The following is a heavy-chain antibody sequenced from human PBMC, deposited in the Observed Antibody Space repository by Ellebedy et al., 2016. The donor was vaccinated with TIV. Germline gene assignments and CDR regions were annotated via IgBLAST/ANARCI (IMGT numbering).Heavy chain of an antibody. D-gene: IGHD1-1*01. Sequence: PGGSLRLSCAASGFTFSSYAMSWVRQAPGKGLEWVSGISGSGSSTNYADSVKGRFTTSRDNSKNTLYLQMSSLRAEDTAVYYCVKGSHWNLEKPFDNWGQGTLVTVSS. CDR2: ISGSGSST. V-gene: IGHV3-23*01. CDR1: GFTFSSYA. J-gene: IGHJ4*02. CDR3: VKGSHWNLEKPFDN.